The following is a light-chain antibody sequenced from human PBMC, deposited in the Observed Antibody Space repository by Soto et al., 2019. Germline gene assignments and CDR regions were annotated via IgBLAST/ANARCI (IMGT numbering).Light chain of an antibody. V-gene: IGLV1-44*01. CDR2: SNS. CDR3: AAWDDSLKEPV. J-gene: IGLJ7*01. CDR1: SFNIGSNT. Sequence: QSVLTQPPSASGTPGQRVTISCSGSSFNIGSNTVNWYQQLPGTAPKLLIYSNSHRPSGVPDRFSGSKSGTAASLAISGLQSEDEADYYYAAWDDSLKEPVFGGGTQLTVL.